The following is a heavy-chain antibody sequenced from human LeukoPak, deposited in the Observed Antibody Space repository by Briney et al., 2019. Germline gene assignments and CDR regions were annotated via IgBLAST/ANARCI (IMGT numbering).Heavy chain of an antibody. D-gene: IGHD1-26*01. V-gene: IGHV3-7*03. CDR2: IKQDGSEK. CDR3: ARTAYRGTYFPFDY. Sequence: GGSLRLSCAASGFTFSSSAMSWVRQAPGKGLEWVANIKQDGSEKYYVDSVKGRFTISRDNSKNSLYLQMNSLRAEDTAMYYCARTAYRGTYFPFDYWGPGTLVTVSS. J-gene: IGHJ4*02. CDR1: GFTFSSSA.